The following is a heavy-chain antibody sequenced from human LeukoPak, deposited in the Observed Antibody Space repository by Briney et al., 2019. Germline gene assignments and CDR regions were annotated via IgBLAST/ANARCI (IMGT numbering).Heavy chain of an antibody. CDR1: GGSLSGYY. V-gene: IGHV4-34*01. J-gene: IGHJ4*02. CDR3: ARDHYVWGSYRPASFDY. D-gene: IGHD3-16*02. Sequence: SETLSLTCAVYGGSLSGYYWSWIRQPPGKGLEWIGEINHSGSTNYNPSLKSRVTISIDTSKNQFSLKLSSVTAADTAVYYCARDHYVWGSYRPASFDYWGQGTLVTVSS. CDR2: INHSGST.